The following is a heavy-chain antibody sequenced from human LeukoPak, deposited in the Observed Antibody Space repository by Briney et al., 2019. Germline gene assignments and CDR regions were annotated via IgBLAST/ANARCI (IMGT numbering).Heavy chain of an antibody. J-gene: IGHJ6*02. CDR1: GGSISNGDYY. CDR3: ARDSPGYYYGMDV. V-gene: IGHV4-30-4*01. Sequence: PSETLSLTCTVSGGSISNGDYYWSWIRQPPGKGLEWIGYIYYSGSTYYNPSLKSRVTISVDTSKNQFSLKLSSVTAADTAVYYCARDSPGYYYGMDVWGQGTTVTVSS. CDR2: IYYSGST.